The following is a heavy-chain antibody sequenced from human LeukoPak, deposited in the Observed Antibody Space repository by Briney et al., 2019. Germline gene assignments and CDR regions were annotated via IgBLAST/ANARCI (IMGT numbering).Heavy chain of an antibody. Sequence: GASVKVSCKASGYTFTSYGISWVRQAPGQGLEWMGWISAYNGNTNYAQKLQGRVTMTTDTPTSTAYMELRSLRSDDTAVYYCARDPPKASMVRGVIHNDYWGQGTLVTVSS. J-gene: IGHJ4*02. V-gene: IGHV1-18*01. CDR3: ARDPPKASMVRGVIHNDY. D-gene: IGHD3-10*01. CDR2: ISAYNGNT. CDR1: GYTFTSYG.